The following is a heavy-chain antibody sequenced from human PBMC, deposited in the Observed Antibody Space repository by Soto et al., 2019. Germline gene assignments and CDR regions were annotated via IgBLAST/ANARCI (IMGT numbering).Heavy chain of an antibody. Sequence: QVQLVQSGAEVKRPGSSVKVSCKASGGIFSSYAISWLRQAPGQGLEWMGAVIPVLGQAYYAKALQDRVTITADESTRTAYRELSSLTSEDTAVYFCARVGGVGAPPGADYWGQGTLVTVSS. V-gene: IGHV1-69*01. CDR1: GGIFSSYA. CDR3: ARVGGVGAPPGADY. CDR2: VIPVLGQA. D-gene: IGHD1-26*01. J-gene: IGHJ4*02.